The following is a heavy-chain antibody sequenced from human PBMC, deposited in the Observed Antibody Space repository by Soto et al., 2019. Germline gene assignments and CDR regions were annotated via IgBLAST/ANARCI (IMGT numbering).Heavy chain of an antibody. CDR3: ARGEATVTPGWLDP. D-gene: IGHD4-17*01. Sequence: LSLTCAVSGYSISSGYYWGWIRQTPGKGLEWIASIYHSGSTYYNPSLKSRVTISVDTSKNQFSLKLTSVTAADTAVYYCARGEATVTPGWLDPWGPGILVTVSS. CDR1: GYSISSGYY. V-gene: IGHV4-38-2*01. CDR2: IYHSGST. J-gene: IGHJ5*02.